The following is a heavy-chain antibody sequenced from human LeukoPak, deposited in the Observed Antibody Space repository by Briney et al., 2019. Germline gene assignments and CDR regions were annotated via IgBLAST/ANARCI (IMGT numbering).Heavy chain of an antibody. CDR3: ARGQSVDAFDI. J-gene: IGHJ3*02. D-gene: IGHD3-3*01. Sequence: ASVKVSCKASGYTFTSYDINWVRQATGQGLEWTGRMNPNSGNTGYAQKFQGRVTITRNTSISTAYMELSSLRSEDTAVYYCARGQSVDAFDIWGQGTMVTVSS. V-gene: IGHV1-8*03. CDR1: GYTFTSYD. CDR2: MNPNSGNT.